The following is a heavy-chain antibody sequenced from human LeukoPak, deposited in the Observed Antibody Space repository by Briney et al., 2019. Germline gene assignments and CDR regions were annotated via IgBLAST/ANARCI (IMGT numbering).Heavy chain of an antibody. CDR3: ARAFTVGSHYHLDS. CDR1: GFTFSDHY. Sequence: PGGSLRLSCAASGFTFSDHYMDWVRQAPGKGLEWVGRTRNKANSYTTEYAASVKGRFTISRDDSKNSLYLQMSSLKTEDTAVYYCARAFTVGSHYHLDSWGQGTLVTVSS. D-gene: IGHD1-26*01. V-gene: IGHV3-72*01. J-gene: IGHJ4*02. CDR2: TRNKANSYTT.